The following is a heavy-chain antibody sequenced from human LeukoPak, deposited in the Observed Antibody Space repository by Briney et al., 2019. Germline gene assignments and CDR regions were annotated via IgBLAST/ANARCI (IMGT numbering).Heavy chain of an antibody. V-gene: IGHV1-69*05. CDR3: AVGRAVAGRDYYYYYYMDV. J-gene: IGHJ6*03. Sequence: SVKVSCKASGGTFSSYAISWARRAPGQGLEWMGRIIPIFGTANYAQKFQGRVTITTDESTSTAYMELSSLRSEDTAVYYCAVGRAVAGRDYYYYYYMDVWGKGTTVTVSS. D-gene: IGHD6-19*01. CDR1: GGTFSSYA. CDR2: IIPIFGTA.